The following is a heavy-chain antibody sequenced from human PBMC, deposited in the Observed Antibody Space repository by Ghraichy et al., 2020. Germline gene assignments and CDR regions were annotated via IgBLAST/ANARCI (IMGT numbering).Heavy chain of an antibody. CDR3: ARGAAAGTAGVGVDY. CDR1: GGSISSYY. J-gene: IGHJ4*02. CDR2: IYYSGST. D-gene: IGHD6-13*01. V-gene: IGHV4-59*01. Sequence: SETLSLTCTVSGGSISSYYWSWIRQPPGKGLEWIGYIYYSGSTNYNPSLKSRVTISVDTSKNQFSLKLSSVTAADTAVYYCARGAAAGTAGVGVDYWGQGTLVTVSS.